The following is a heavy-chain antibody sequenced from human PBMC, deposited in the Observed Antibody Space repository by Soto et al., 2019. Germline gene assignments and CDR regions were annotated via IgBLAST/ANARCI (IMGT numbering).Heavy chain of an antibody. CDR1: GGSISNFY. J-gene: IGHJ4*02. Sequence: SETLSLTCTVSGGSISNFYWSWIRQPPGKGLEWIGYISYSGNTNYNPSLKSRVSISIDTSKNQLSLNLTSVTAADTAVYYCARAPMVLSRSYFDSWGQGTPVTVSS. CDR2: ISYSGNT. CDR3: ARAPMVLSRSYFDS. D-gene: IGHD2-8*01. V-gene: IGHV4-59*01.